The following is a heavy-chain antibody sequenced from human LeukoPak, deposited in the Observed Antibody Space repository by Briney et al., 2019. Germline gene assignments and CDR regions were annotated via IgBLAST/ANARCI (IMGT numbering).Heavy chain of an antibody. J-gene: IGHJ4*02. CDR3: ARGYCSSTSCYPLDY. CDR2: INHSGST. Sequence: SETLSLTCAVYGGSFSGYYWSWIRQSPGKGLEWIGEINHSGSTNYNPSLKSRVTISVDTSKQQFSLKLRSVTAADAAVYYCARGYCSSTSCYPLDYWGQGTLVTVSS. D-gene: IGHD2-2*01. V-gene: IGHV4-34*01. CDR1: GGSFSGYY.